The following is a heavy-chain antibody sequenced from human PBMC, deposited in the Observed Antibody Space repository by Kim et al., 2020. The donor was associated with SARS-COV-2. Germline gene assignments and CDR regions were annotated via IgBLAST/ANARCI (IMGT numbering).Heavy chain of an antibody. CDR2: ISGSGGST. V-gene: IGHV3-23*01. CDR3: AKGSGYCSGGSCYPRYFDY. Sequence: GGSLRLSCAASGFTFSSYAMSWVRQAPGKGLEWVSAISGSGGSTYYADSVKGRFTISRDNSKNTLYLQMNSLRAEDTAVYYCAKGSGYCSGGSCYPRYFDYWGQGTLVTVSS. CDR1: GFTFSSYA. J-gene: IGHJ4*02. D-gene: IGHD2-15*01.